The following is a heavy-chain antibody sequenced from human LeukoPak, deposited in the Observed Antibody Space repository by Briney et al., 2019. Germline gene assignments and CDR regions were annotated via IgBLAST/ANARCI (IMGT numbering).Heavy chain of an antibody. J-gene: IGHJ6*03. Sequence: GGSLRLSCAASGFTFSNYDMHWVRQAAGKGLEWVSTIGTASDTYYPGSVEGRFTLSRDNAKNSLYLQMNSLTAGDTAVYYCARGPPRGKYYYMDVWGKGTTVTVSS. CDR1: GFTFSNYD. CDR2: IGTASDT. CDR3: ARGPPRGKYYYMDV. V-gene: IGHV3-13*01. D-gene: IGHD1-1*01.